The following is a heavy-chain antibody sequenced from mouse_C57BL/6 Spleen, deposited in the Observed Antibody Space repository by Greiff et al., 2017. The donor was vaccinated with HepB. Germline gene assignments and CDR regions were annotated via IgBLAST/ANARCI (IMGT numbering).Heavy chain of an antibody. CDR2: IYPGDGDT. Sequence: QVQLKQSGPELVKPGASVKISCKASGYAFSSSWMNWVKQRPGKGLEWIGRIYPGDGDTNYNGKFKGKATLTADKSSSTAYMQLSSLTSEDSAVYFCARGGYYGNYGFAYWGQGTLVTVSA. CDR1: GYAFSSSW. CDR3: ARGGYYGNYGFAY. V-gene: IGHV1-82*01. D-gene: IGHD2-1*01. J-gene: IGHJ3*01.